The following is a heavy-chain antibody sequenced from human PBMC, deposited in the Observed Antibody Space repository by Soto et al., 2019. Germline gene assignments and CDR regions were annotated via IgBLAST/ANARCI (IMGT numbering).Heavy chain of an antibody. Sequence: QVQLVQSGAEVKKPGSSVKVSCKASGGTFSSYTISWVRQAPGQGLEWMGRIIPILGIANYAQKFQGRVTINVDKSTSPAYMEVRSLRSDDTAVYYCARDVDILTGYGFDDWGQGTLVSV. CDR1: GGTFSSYT. D-gene: IGHD3-9*01. CDR2: IIPILGIA. V-gene: IGHV1-69*08. J-gene: IGHJ4*02. CDR3: ARDVDILTGYGFDD.